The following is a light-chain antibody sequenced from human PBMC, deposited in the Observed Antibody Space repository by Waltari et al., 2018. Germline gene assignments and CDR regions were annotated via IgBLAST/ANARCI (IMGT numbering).Light chain of an antibody. CDR1: SGSISSSY. CDR2: EDN. V-gene: IGLV6-57*01. Sequence: NFMLTQSHSVSESPGKTVTISCTRSSGSISSSYVPWFQQRPGSSPTPGIFEDNQRPSGVPDRFSGSIDSSSNSASLTISGLQTEDEADYYCQSYDSSYPAVFGGGTQLTVL. CDR3: QSYDSSYPAV. J-gene: IGLJ7*01.